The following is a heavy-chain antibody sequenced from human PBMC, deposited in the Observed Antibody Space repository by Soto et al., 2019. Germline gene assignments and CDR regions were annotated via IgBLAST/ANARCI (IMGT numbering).Heavy chain of an antibody. CDR3: ARAGDSSSSAWFDP. CDR2: ISYDGSNK. J-gene: IGHJ5*02. D-gene: IGHD6-6*01. Sequence: GGSLRLSCAASGFTFSSYARHWVRQAPGKGLEWVAVISYDGSNKYYADSVKGRFTISRDNSKNTLYLQMNSLRAEDTAVYYCARAGDSSSSAWFDPWGQGTLVTVSS. CDR1: GFTFSSYA. V-gene: IGHV3-30-3*01.